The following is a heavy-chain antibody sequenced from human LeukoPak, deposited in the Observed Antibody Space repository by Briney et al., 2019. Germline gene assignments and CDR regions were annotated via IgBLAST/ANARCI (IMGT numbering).Heavy chain of an antibody. V-gene: IGHV1-24*01. CDR3: SSLDANCSCGSCYSYYYYGMDV. Sequence: ASVKASCKVSGYTLTELSMHWVRQAPGKGLEWMGGFDPQDGEPIYAQKLQGRVTRTEDTSTDTAYMELRSLRSDDTAVYYCSSLDANCSCGSCYSYYYYGMDVWGQGTTVTVSS. CDR2: FDPQDGEP. D-gene: IGHD2-15*01. CDR1: GYTLTELS. J-gene: IGHJ6*02.